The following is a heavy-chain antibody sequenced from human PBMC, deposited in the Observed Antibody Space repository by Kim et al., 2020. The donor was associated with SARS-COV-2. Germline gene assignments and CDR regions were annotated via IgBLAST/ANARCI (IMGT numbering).Heavy chain of an antibody. V-gene: IGHV1-69*13. D-gene: IGHD3-3*01. Sequence: SVKVSCKASGGTFSSYAISWVRQAPGQGLEWMGGIIPIFGTANYAQKFQGRVTITADESTSTAYMELSSLRSEDTAVYYCARANYDFRAEDYYYYGMDVWGQGTTVTVSS. J-gene: IGHJ6*02. CDR3: ARANYDFRAEDYYYYGMDV. CDR1: GGTFSSYA. CDR2: IIPIFGTA.